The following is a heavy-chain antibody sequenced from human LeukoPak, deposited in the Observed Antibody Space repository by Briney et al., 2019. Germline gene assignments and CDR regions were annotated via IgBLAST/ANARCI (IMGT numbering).Heavy chain of an antibody. D-gene: IGHD2-21*01. Sequence: GGSLRLSCAASGFTFSTNGMHWVRQAPGKGLGWVAAISYDGNYKYHADSVKGRFTISRDNSKNTLYLQMNSLRPEDTAVYYCTKDRGRIAPTAYGMDVWGQGTTVTASS. CDR1: GFTFSTNG. V-gene: IGHV3-30*18. J-gene: IGHJ6*02. CDR2: ISYDGNYK. CDR3: TKDRGRIAPTAYGMDV.